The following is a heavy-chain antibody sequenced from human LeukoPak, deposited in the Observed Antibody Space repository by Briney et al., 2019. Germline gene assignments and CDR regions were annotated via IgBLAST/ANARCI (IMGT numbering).Heavy chain of an antibody. CDR2: IYYSGST. V-gene: IGHV4-59*01. CDR3: ARVRGAVLLWPRGAKGAFDI. J-gene: IGHJ3*02. D-gene: IGHD3-10*01. CDR1: GGSISSYY. Sequence: SETLSLTCTVSGGSISSYYWSWIRQPPGRGLEWIGYIYYSGSTNYNPSLKSRVTISVDTSKNQFSLKLSSVTAADTAVYYCARVRGAVLLWPRGAKGAFDIWGQGTMVTVSS.